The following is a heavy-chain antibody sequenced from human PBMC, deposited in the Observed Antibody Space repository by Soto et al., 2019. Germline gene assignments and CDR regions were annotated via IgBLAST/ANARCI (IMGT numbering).Heavy chain of an antibody. CDR3: ARGRDDYKRSWYYFDY. V-gene: IGHV4-4*02. D-gene: IGHD4-4*01. J-gene: IGHJ4*02. CDR2: IYHSGST. Sequence: SETLSLTCAVSGGSISSSNWWSWVRQPPGKGLEWIGEIYHSGSTNYNPSLKGRLTISVDKSKNQFSLKLNSVTAADTAVYYCARGRDDYKRSWYYFDYWGQGALVTVS. CDR1: GGSISSSNW.